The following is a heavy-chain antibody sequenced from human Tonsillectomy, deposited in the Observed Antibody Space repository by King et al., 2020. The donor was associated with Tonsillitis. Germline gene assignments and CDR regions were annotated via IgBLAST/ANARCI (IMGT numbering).Heavy chain of an antibody. CDR1: GFTFSSYG. CDR2: ISYDGSNK. CDR3: ARDHVGEGGFDS. D-gene: IGHD3-16*01. V-gene: IGHV3-33*05. J-gene: IGHJ4*02. Sequence: VQLVESGGGVVQPGRSLRLSCAASGFTFSSYGMHWVRQAPGKGLEWVAVISYDGSNKYYADSVKGRFTISRDNSKNTLYLQMNSLRAEDTAVYYCARDHVGEGGFDSWGQGTLVTVSS.